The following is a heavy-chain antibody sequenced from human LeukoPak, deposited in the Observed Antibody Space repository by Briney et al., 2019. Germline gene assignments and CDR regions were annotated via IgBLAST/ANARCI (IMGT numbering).Heavy chain of an antibody. Sequence: GGSLRLSCAASGFKFSNGAMNWVRQAPEKGLEWIATISAPDGSTYYADSVKGRFTTSRDNSKNTVYLQMNSLRAEDTAIYYCTTITALGSWGQGTRVTVSS. CDR2: ISAPDGST. J-gene: IGHJ5*02. CDR3: TTITALGS. CDR1: GFKFSNGA. D-gene: IGHD6-6*01. V-gene: IGHV3-23*01.